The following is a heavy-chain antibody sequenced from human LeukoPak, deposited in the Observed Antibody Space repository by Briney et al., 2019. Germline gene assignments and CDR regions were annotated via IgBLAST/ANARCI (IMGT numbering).Heavy chain of an antibody. J-gene: IGHJ5*02. V-gene: IGHV3-7*01. CDR3: ARTQLNGSRAP. CDR1: GFSIGPYW. CDR2: INQDGSGK. Sequence: GGSLRLSCAASGFSIGPYWMTWARQVPGKGLEWVANINQDGSGKFYVDSVKGRFTISRDNAKNSLYLQMNGLRADDTAVYYCARTQLNGSRAPWGQGTLVTVSS. D-gene: IGHD3-10*01.